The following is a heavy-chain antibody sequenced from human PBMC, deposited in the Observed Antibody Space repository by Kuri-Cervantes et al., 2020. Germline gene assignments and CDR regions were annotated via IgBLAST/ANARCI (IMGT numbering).Heavy chain of an antibody. V-gene: IGHV5-51*01. CDR1: GYSFTSYW. CDR2: IYPGDSDT. CDR3: ARRICSGWYQEYDY. J-gene: IGHJ4*02. Sequence: GGSLRLSCKGSGYSFTSYWIGWVRQMPGKGLEWMGIIYPGDSDTRYSPSFQGQVTISADKSISTAYLQWSSLKASDTAMYYCARRICSGWYQEYDYWGQGTLVTVSS. D-gene: IGHD6-19*01.